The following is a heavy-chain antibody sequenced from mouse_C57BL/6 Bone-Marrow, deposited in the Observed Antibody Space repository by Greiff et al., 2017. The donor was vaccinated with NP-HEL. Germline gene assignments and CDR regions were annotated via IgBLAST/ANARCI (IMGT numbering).Heavy chain of an antibody. CDR1: GYAFTNYL. D-gene: IGHD1-1*01. CDR3: ARPYYYGSSCAMDY. CDR2: INPGSGGT. V-gene: IGHV1-54*01. J-gene: IGHJ4*01. Sequence: QVHVKQSGAELVRPGTSVKVSCKASGYAFTNYLIEWVKQRPGQGLEWIGVINPGSGGTNYNEKFKGKATLTADKSSSTAYMQLSSLTSEDSAVYFCARPYYYGSSCAMDYWGQGTSVTVSS.